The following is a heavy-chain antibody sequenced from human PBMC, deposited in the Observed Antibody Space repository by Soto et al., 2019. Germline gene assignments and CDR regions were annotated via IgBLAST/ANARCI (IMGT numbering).Heavy chain of an antibody. Sequence: GGSLRLSCEVSGFNFNNYGINWVRQAPGKGLEWVSSVSKSDYTYHSDSVKGRFTISRDNAKNSVSLQMNTLRAEDTAVYYCAREDSIIIPAVSDFWGQGTLVTVSS. CDR1: GFNFNNYG. CDR2: VSKSDYT. CDR3: AREDSIIIPAVSDF. J-gene: IGHJ4*02. D-gene: IGHD2-2*01. V-gene: IGHV3-21*01.